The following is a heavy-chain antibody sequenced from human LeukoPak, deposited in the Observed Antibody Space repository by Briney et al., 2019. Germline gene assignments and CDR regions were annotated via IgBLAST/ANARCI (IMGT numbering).Heavy chain of an antibody. D-gene: IGHD3-22*01. Sequence: ASVKVSCKVSGYTLTDLSMHWVRQAPGKGLEWMGGFDPEDGETIYAQKFQGRVTMTEDTSTDTAYMELSSLRSEDTAVYYCATASPDYYDSSGYYFVNWGQGTLVAVSS. V-gene: IGHV1-24*01. CDR1: GYTLTDLS. J-gene: IGHJ4*02. CDR2: FDPEDGET. CDR3: ATASPDYYDSSGYYFVN.